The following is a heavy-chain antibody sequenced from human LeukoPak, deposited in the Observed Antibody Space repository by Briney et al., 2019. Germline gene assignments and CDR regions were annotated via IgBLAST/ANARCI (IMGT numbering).Heavy chain of an antibody. CDR3: AREGGDDPTICDS. D-gene: IGHD2-21*01. J-gene: IGHJ5*01. Sequence: SETLSLTCTVSGASISAYYWSWIRQPAGKGLQWIGGIYNSGKTNYNPSLKSRVIMSVETSKNQFSLRLSSVTAADTAVYYCAREGGDDPTICDSGGQGTLVTVSS. CDR2: IYNSGKT. V-gene: IGHV4-4*07. CDR1: GASISAYY.